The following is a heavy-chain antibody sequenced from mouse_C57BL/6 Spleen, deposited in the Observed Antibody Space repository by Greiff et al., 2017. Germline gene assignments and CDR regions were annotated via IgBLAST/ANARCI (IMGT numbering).Heavy chain of an antibody. CDR2: IYPSDSET. Sequence: QVQLQQPGAELVRPGSSVKLSCKASGYTFTSYWMDWVKQRPGQGLEWIGNIYPSDSETHYNQKFKDKATLTVDKSSSTAYMQLSSLTSEDSAVYYCARPAYYGYAMDYWGQGTSVTVSS. V-gene: IGHV1-61*01. J-gene: IGHJ4*01. CDR1: GYTFTSYW. D-gene: IGHD1-1*01. CDR3: ARPAYYGYAMDY.